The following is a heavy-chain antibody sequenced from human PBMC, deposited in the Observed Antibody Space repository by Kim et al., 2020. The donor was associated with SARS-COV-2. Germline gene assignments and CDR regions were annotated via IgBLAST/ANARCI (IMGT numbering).Heavy chain of an antibody. J-gene: IGHJ6*02. V-gene: IGHV3-7*01. CDR2: IHEDGSKT. D-gene: IGHD6-19*01. Sequence: GGSLRLSCVGSGFNFNDYWMTWVRQAPGKGLEWVAHIHEDGSKTWYSYSVEGRFTVSRDNAKNSLYLQMNSLRAEDTAVYYCARVSWLPNYYGRNVWGRGPMVTVS. CDR1: GFNFNDYW. CDR3: ARVSWLPNYYGRNV.